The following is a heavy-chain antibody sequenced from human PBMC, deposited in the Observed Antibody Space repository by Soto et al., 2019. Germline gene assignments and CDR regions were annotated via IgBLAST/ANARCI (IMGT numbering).Heavy chain of an antibody. J-gene: IGHJ5*02. D-gene: IGHD2-21*02. CDR1: GFTVSRNY. Sequence: PGGSLRLSCAASGFTVSRNYMSWVRQAPGKGLEWVSIIYSGGSTYYADSVKGRFTISRDNSKNTLYLQMNSLRAEDTAVYYCTKSGGNYWFDPWGQGTRVTVSS. CDR3: TKSGGNYWFDP. CDR2: IYSGGST. V-gene: IGHV3-66*01.